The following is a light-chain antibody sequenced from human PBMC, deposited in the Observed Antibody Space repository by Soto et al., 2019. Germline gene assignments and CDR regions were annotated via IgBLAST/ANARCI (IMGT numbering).Light chain of an antibody. Sequence: DIQMTQSPSSVSASVGDRVTITCRASQGITSWLAWYQQKPGKAPKLLIYRASNLQSGVPSRFSGSGSGTDFTLTISGLQPADFATYYCQQTTTFPLSVGGGTKVEIK. CDR1: QGITSW. CDR3: QQTTTFPLS. J-gene: IGKJ4*01. CDR2: RAS. V-gene: IGKV1-12*01.